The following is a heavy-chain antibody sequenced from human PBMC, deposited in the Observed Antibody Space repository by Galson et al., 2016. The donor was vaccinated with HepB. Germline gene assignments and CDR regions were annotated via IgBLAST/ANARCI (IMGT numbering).Heavy chain of an antibody. CDR3: AKAKRGSTKDALDI. CDR1: GFTFSNYG. D-gene: IGHD1-1*01. V-gene: IGHV3-30*18. Sequence: SLRLSCAASGFTFSNYGMYWVRQAPGKGLEWVAVISYDGSNKYNADSVKGRFTISRDNSKNTLYLQMNSLRTEDTAVYYCAKAKRGSTKDALDIWGQGTMVTVSS. CDR2: ISYDGSNK. J-gene: IGHJ3*02.